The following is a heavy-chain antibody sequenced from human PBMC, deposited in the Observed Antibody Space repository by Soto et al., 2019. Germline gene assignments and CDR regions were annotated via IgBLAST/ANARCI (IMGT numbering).Heavy chain of an antibody. CDR1: ADSSTISNSY. CDR2: SSYNGGT. CDR3: ARHRIEVVWRGFDF. J-gene: IGHJ4*02. Sequence: KPSETLSLTSTVSADSSTISNSYWGWLRQPPGKGLQWIGSSSYNGGTFYNPSLKGRVAISVDTSKKQSSLQVTSVTAADTAVYYCARHRIEVVWRGFDFWGQGSPVTVSS. V-gene: IGHV4-39*01. D-gene: IGHD1-1*01.